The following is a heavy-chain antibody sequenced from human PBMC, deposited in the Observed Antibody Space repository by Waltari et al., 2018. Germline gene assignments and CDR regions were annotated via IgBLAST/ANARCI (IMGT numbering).Heavy chain of an antibody. J-gene: IGHJ6*02. V-gene: IGHV4-34*01. CDR3: ARGQYYGSDRGNYYGMDV. Sequence: QVQLQQWGAGLLKPSETLSLTCAVYGGSFSGYYWSWIRQPPGKGLEWIGEINHSGSTNYNPSRKSRVTISVDTSKNQFSLKLSSVTAADTAVYYCARGQYYGSDRGNYYGMDVWGQGTTVTVSS. CDR1: GGSFSGYY. CDR2: INHSGST. D-gene: IGHD3-3*01.